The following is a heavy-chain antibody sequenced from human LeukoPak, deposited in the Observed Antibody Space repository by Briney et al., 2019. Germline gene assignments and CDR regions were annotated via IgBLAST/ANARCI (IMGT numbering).Heavy chain of an antibody. V-gene: IGHV4-38-2*02. CDR1: GYSFSSDSF. CDR2: IHEGGRT. D-gene: IGHD6-6*01. J-gene: IGHJ5*02. CDR3: ARAARPTNNRFDP. Sequence: SETLSLTCTVSGYSFSSDSFWGWIRQPPGKGLEWVGTIHEGGRTFYNSSLKSRVTISIDTSKNQFSLEVNSVTAADTAVYYCARAARPTNNRFDPWGQGTLVTVSS.